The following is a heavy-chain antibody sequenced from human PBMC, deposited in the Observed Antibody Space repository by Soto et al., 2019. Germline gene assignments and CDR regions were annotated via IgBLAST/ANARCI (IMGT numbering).Heavy chain of an antibody. D-gene: IGHD3-10*01. CDR2: ISYSGST. CDR1: GGSISRSKNY. J-gene: IGHJ6*02. V-gene: IGHV4-39*01. Sequence: SETPSLTCTVSGGSISRSKNYWGWIRQPPGKGLEWIGTISYSGSTYYNPSLNGRVIISVDTSKNQFSLKLSSLTAADRAVYYCSRRYSFGSGKYGVDVWGQGTMVTVSS. CDR3: SRRYSFGSGKYGVDV.